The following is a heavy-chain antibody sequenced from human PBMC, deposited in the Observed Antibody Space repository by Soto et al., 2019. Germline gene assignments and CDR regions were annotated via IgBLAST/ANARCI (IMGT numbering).Heavy chain of an antibody. V-gene: IGHV1-69*10. CDR2: IIPILGIA. CDR3: ARVMGASGSYYDAFDI. Sequence: ASVKVSCKASGGTFSSYAISWVRQAPGQGLEWMGGIIPILGIANYAQKFQGRVTITADKSTSTAYMELSSLRSEDTAVYYCARVMGASGSYYDAFDIWGQGTMVTVSS. J-gene: IGHJ3*02. D-gene: IGHD1-26*01. CDR1: GGTFSSYA.